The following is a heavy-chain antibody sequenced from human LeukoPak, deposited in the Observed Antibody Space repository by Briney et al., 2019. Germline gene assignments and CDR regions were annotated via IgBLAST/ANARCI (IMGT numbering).Heavy chain of an antibody. CDR1: GVTFSSYS. CDR2: ISGSGGST. Sequence: GGSLRLSCAASGVTFSSYSMNWVRQAPGKGLEWVSSISGSGGSTYYADSVKGRFTISRDNSKNTLFLQMNSLRVEDTAGYYCAKLSYIVGVTAMLDYWGQGTLVTVSS. CDR3: AKLSYIVGVTAMLDY. V-gene: IGHV3-23*01. J-gene: IGHJ4*02. D-gene: IGHD2-21*02.